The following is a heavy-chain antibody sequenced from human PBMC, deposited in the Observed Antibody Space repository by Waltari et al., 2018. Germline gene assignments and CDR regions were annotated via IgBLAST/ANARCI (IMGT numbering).Heavy chain of an antibody. CDR2: INPSSGST. J-gene: IGHJ4*02. CDR3: ARGYDSSGPLYYFDD. D-gene: IGHD3-22*01. V-gene: IGHV1-46*01. Sequence: QVQLVQSGAEVKKPGASVKVSCKASGYTFTSHYVHWVRQAPGQGLEWVGIINPSSGSTSYAKKFQGRVTMTRYTSTSTVYMELSSLRFEDTAVYYCARGYDSSGPLYYFDDWGQGTLVTVSS. CDR1: GYTFTSHY.